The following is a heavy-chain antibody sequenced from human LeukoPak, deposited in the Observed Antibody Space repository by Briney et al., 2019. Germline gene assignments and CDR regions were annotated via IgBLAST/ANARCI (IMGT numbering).Heavy chain of an antibody. D-gene: IGHD3-9*01. CDR2: IRYDGSNK. CDR3: AKDRHYDILTGFDY. CDR1: GFTFSSYG. J-gene: IGHJ4*02. V-gene: IGHV3-30*02. Sequence: PGGSLRLSCAASGFTFSSYGMHWVRQAPGKGLEWVAFIRYDGSNKYYADSVKGRFTISRDNSKNTLYLQMNSLRAEDTAVYYCAKDRHYDILTGFDYWGQGTLVTVSS.